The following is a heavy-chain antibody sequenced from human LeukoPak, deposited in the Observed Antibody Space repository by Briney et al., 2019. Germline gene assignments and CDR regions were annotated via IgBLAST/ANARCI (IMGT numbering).Heavy chain of an antibody. CDR2: INHSGST. Sequence: SETLSLTCAVYGGSFSGYYWSWIRQPPGKGLEWIGEINHSGSTNYNPSLKSRVTISVDTSKNQFSLKLSSVTAADTAVYYCARQRVVPAAMMGYFDYWGQGTLVTVSS. V-gene: IGHV4-34*01. CDR3: ARQRVVPAAMMGYFDY. J-gene: IGHJ4*02. CDR1: GGSFSGYY. D-gene: IGHD2-2*01.